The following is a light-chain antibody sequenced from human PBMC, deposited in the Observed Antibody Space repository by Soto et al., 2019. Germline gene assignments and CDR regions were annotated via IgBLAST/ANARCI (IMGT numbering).Light chain of an antibody. V-gene: IGKV3-11*01. J-gene: IGKJ1*01. CDR1: QSVCSY. CDR3: QQRTNSPPWT. Sequence: DIVLTQSPATLSLSPGERATLSCRASQSVCSYLAWYQQRPGQVPRLIIYGVSKRAPAIPPRFSGSGSGTDFTLSVRGRETEDFATYSCQQRTNSPPWTFGQGTRVELK. CDR2: GVS.